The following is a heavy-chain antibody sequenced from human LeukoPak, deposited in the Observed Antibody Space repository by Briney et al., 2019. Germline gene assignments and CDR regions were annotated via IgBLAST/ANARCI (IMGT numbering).Heavy chain of an antibody. CDR2: IRGDGGST. Sequence: GGSLRLSCAASGFTFDDYAMHWVRQAPGKGLEWVSLIRGDGGSTYYADSVKGRFTISRDNSKNSLYLQMNSLRTEDTALYYCAKDWQYYYDSSGYLQHWGQGTLVTVSS. CDR3: AKDWQYYYDSSGYLQH. V-gene: IGHV3-43*02. D-gene: IGHD3-22*01. J-gene: IGHJ1*01. CDR1: GFTFDDYA.